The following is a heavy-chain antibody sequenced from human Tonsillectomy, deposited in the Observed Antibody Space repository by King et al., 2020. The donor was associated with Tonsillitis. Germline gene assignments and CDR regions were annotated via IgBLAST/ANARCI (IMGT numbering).Heavy chain of an antibody. CDR3: ARSRQVTASYDY. J-gene: IGHJ4*02. CDR1: GGTFSSYA. D-gene: IGHD5-18*01. V-gene: IGHV1-69*01. CDR2: IIPNFDTA. Sequence: VQLVESGAEVKKPGSSVKVSCKASGGTFSSYAITWVRQAPGQGLEWMGGIIPNFDTANYAQKFQGRVTITAEESTSTAYMELSSLRSEDTAVYYCARSRQVTASYDYWGQGTLVTVSS.